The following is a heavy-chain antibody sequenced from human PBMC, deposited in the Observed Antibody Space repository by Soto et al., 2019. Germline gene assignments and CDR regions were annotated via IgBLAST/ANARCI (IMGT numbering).Heavy chain of an antibody. CDR1: GGSISSYY. CDR3: ARGFSLDY. D-gene: IGHD3-10*01. Sequence: SETLSLTCTVSGGSISSYYWSWIRQPPGKGLEWIGYIYYSGSTNYNPSLKSRVTISVDTSKNQFSLKLSSVTAADTAVYYCARGFSLDYWGQGTLVTVSS. J-gene: IGHJ4*02. CDR2: IYYSGST. V-gene: IGHV4-59*01.